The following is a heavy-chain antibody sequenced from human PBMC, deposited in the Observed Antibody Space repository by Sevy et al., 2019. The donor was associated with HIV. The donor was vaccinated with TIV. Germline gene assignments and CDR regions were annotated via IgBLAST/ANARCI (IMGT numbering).Heavy chain of an antibody. CDR3: ARLKLHYDPYYFDL. Sequence: LSLTCAASGFTFSDYWMSWVRQAPEKGLEWVANIKQDGSKKYYVDSIKGRFIVSRDNAKKSLYLEMSSLRAEDTAVYYCARLKLHYDPYYFDLWGQGTLVTVSS. D-gene: IGHD3-16*01. CDR1: GFTFSDYW. J-gene: IGHJ4*02. CDR2: IKQDGSKK. V-gene: IGHV3-7*01.